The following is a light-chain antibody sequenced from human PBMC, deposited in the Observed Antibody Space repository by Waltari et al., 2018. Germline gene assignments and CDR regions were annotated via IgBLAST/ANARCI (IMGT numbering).Light chain of an antibody. CDR3: QQYNNWPGT. CDR2: VAS. J-gene: IGKJ1*01. CDR1: QSVSSN. Sequence: EIVMTQSPATLSVSPGERATLSCRASQSVSSNLAWYQQKPGQAPRLPIYVASTRATGIPARFSGSGSETEFTLTISSLQSEDFAVYYCQQYNNWPGTFGQGTKVEIK. V-gene: IGKV3-15*01.